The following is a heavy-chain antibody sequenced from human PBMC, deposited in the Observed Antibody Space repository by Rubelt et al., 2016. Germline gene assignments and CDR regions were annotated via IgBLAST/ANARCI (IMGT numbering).Heavy chain of an antibody. V-gene: IGHV4-34*01. CDR1: GGSFSDYY. D-gene: IGHD2-15*01. J-gene: IGHJ5*02. Sequence: QVQQQQWGAGLLKPSETLSLTCAVYGGSFSDYYWSWIRQPPGKGLEWIGKVNHSGSTNYNPSLKSRVTIAVDTSKNQFTLELRAVNAADTAGYFCGRYVASWGQGTLVTVSS. CDR3: GRYVAS. CDR2: VNHSGST.